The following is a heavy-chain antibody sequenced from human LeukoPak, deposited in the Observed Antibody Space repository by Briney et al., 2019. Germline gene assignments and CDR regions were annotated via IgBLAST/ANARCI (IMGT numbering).Heavy chain of an antibody. V-gene: IGHV1-69*06. Sequence: ASVKVSCKASGGTFSSYAISWVRQAPGQGLEWMGGIIPIFGTTNYAQKFQDRVTITADKSTSTAYMELSSLRSEDTAVYYCARVVGLTGYSSSWYSGYYYYMDVWGKGTTLTVSS. J-gene: IGHJ6*03. CDR2: IIPIFGTT. D-gene: IGHD6-13*01. CDR1: GGTFSSYA. CDR3: ARVVGLTGYSSSWYSGYYYYMDV.